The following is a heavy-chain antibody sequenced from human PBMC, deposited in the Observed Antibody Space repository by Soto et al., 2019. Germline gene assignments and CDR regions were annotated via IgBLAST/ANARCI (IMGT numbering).Heavy chain of an antibody. CDR1: GGSISSSSYY. CDR3: ARLSVGYRSGWYFDD. CDR2: IYYSGST. J-gene: IGHJ4*02. Sequence: SETLSLTCTISGGSISSSSYYWGWIRQPPGKGLEWIGSIYYSGSTYYNPSLKSRVTISVDTSKNQFSLKLSSVTAADTAVYYCARLSVGYRSGWYFDDWGQGTLVTVSS. D-gene: IGHD6-19*01. V-gene: IGHV4-39*01.